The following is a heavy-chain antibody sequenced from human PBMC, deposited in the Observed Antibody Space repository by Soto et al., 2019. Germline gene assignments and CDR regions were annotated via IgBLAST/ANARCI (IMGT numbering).Heavy chain of an antibody. V-gene: IGHV3-7*01. D-gene: IGHD6-6*01. J-gene: IGHJ4*02. Sequence: PGGSLRLSXAASGFTFRCNWMSWVRQAPGRGLEWVANIKPDGSGKYYLDSVRGRFTISRDSAENSLFLQIDSLRVEDTAVYYCARDVGVQELDYWDQGTLVTVSS. CDR1: GFTFRCNW. CDR3: ARDVGVQELDY. CDR2: IKPDGSGK.